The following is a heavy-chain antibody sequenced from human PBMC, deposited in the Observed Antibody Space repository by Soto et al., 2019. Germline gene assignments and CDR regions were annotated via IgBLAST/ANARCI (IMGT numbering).Heavy chain of an antibody. CDR3: ARDQGGDFWSGYPYGMDV. J-gene: IGHJ6*02. CDR1: GFTFSSYE. D-gene: IGHD3-3*01. Sequence: HPGVSLRLSCAASGFTFSSYEMNWVRQAPGKGLEWVSYISSSGSTIYYADSVKGRFTISRDNAKNSLYLQMNSLRAEDTAVYYCARDQGGDFWSGYPYGMDVWGQGTTVTVSS. CDR2: ISSSGSTI. V-gene: IGHV3-48*03.